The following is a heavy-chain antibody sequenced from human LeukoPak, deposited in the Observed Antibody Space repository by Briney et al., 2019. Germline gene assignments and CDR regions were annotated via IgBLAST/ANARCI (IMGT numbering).Heavy chain of an antibody. V-gene: IGHV3-9*03. CDR3: AKAITMAEEYFDL. CDR1: GFSFRDYA. D-gene: IGHD1-14*01. J-gene: IGHJ2*01. CDR2: ISWDGGNT. Sequence: SGGSLRLSCAASGFSFRDYAMHWVRHAPGKGLEWVSGISWDGGNTGYADSVKGRFSISRDNAKNSLYLQMNSLSAEDMAFYYCAKAITMAEEYFDLWGRGTLVTVSS.